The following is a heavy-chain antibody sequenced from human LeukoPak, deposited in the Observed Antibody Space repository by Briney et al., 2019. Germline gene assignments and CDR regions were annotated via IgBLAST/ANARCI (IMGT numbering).Heavy chain of an antibody. CDR1: GGSISGYY. CDR3: ARGGYSYGYVGY. Sequence: SETLSLTCTVSGGSISGYYWSWIRQPPGKGLEWVGYIYYSGSTNYNPSLKSRVTISVDTSKNQFSLKLSSVTAADTAVYYCARGGYSYGYVGYWGQGTLVTVSS. J-gene: IGHJ4*02. V-gene: IGHV4-59*01. CDR2: IYYSGST. D-gene: IGHD5-18*01.